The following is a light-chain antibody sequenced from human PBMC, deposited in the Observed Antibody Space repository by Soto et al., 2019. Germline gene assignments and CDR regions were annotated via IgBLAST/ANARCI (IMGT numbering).Light chain of an antibody. J-gene: IGKJ5*01. CDR1: QGISSS. V-gene: IGKV1-9*01. CDR3: QQLNSYPFT. Sequence: IHLTLSTSSVSASIGGIVTISCRASQGISSSLDWYQQETWKAPKLLIYEASTLQSGVPSRFSGRGYGTDVNLTISGLQTADFATYYCQQLNSYPFTFGQGTRLEIK. CDR2: EAS.